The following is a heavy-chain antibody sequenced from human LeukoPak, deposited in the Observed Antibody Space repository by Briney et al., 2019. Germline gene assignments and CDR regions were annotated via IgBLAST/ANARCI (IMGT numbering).Heavy chain of an antibody. J-gene: IGHJ4*02. CDR2: VNPNRCNT. V-gene: IGHV1-8*01. D-gene: IGHD3-3*01. CDR3: AIRRSHDFWSGLDDY. CDR1: GYTFNNYD. Sequence: SVNVSYKPSGYTFNNYDINGVQQATGQGLEWMEWVNPNRCNTGYAQQFQARVTMPQNTTISTAYMELSSLRSEDTAVYYCAIRRSHDFWSGLDDYWGQGTLVTVSS.